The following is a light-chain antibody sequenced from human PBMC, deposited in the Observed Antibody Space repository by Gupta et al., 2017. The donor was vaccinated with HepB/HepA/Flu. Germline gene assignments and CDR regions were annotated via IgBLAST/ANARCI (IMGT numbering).Light chain of an antibody. CDR3: QQYYSYPAT. J-gene: IGKJ3*01. CDR1: PGISSY. CDR2: AAS. Sequence: AIRMTQSPSSFPASTGDRVTITCRASPGISSYLAWYQQKPGKAPKLLIYAASTLQSGVPSRFSGSGSGTDFTLTISCLQSEDFATYCCQQYYSYPATFGPGTKVDIK. V-gene: IGKV1-8*01.